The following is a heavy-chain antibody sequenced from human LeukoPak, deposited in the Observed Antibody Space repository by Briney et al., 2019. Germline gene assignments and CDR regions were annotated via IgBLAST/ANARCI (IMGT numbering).Heavy chain of an antibody. CDR2: VYYSGSS. CDR1: GGSLSIHY. CDR3: ARHLTGTINSFDP. Sequence: KASETLSLTCTVSGGSLSIHYWTWIRQPPGKGLEWIGSVYYSGSSNYNPSLKSRVTILVDTSMSQFSLKLTSVTAADTAMYYCARHLTGTINSFDPWGQGTLVTVSS. V-gene: IGHV4-59*08. D-gene: IGHD1-7*01. J-gene: IGHJ5*02.